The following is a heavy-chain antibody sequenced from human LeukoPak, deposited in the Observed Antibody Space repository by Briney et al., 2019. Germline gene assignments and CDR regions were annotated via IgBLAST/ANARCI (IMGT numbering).Heavy chain of an antibody. D-gene: IGHD5-24*01. CDR3: ARGRGWLPQNDY. V-gene: IGHV1-8*03. J-gene: IGHJ4*02. Sequence: ASVKVSCKASGYTFTSYDINWVRQATGQGLEWMGWMNPNSGNTGYAQKFQGRVTITRNTSISTAYMEPSSLRSEDTAVYYCARGRGWLPQNDYWGQGTLVTVSS. CDR1: GYTFTSYD. CDR2: MNPNSGNT.